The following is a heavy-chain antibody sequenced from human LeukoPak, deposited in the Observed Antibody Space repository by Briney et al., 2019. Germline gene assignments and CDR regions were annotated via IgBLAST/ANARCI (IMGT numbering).Heavy chain of an antibody. J-gene: IGHJ3*02. CDR1: GGSFSGYY. D-gene: IGHD3-9*01. CDR3: ASGSITIDAFDI. CDR2: INHSGST. V-gene: IGHV4-34*01. Sequence: SETLSRTCAVYGGSFSGYYRGRIRQPPGKGLEWIGEINHSGSTNYNPSLKSRVTISVDTSKNRFSLKLSSVTAADTAVYYCASGSITIDAFDIWGQGTMVTVSS.